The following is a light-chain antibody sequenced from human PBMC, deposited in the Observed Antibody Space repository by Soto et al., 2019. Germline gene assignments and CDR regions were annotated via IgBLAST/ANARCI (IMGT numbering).Light chain of an antibody. CDR1: QSVSRC. CDR2: DAS. V-gene: IGKV3-11*01. CDR3: HQYCISDR. Sequence: IVLTQSPATLSLSPGERATLSCRASQSVSRCLAWYQQKPGHSPRLLIYDASNRATGIPAGFSGSGSGTDFTLTIGSLEPEDFPVYYCHQYCISDRFGQGTKADIK. J-gene: IGKJ1*01.